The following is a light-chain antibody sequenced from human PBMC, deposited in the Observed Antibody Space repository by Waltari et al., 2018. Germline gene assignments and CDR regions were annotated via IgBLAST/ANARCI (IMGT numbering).Light chain of an antibody. J-gene: IGLJ3*02. CDR3: SSYTSSSSLV. CDR2: EVS. Sequence: QSALTQPASVSGSPGQSITISCTGTSSDVGGYNSVSWYQQHPGKAPKLMIYEVSNRPSGVSHRFSGAKSGNTATLTISGLQAEDEADYYCSSYTSSSSLVFGGGTKLTVL. CDR1: SSDVGGYNS. V-gene: IGLV2-14*01.